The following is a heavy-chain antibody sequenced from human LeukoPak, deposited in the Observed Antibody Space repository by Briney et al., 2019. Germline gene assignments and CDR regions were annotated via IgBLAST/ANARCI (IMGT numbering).Heavy chain of an antibody. CDR3: ARASRAGYSYGSCY. CDR1: GYTFTSYG. CDR2: IIPIFGTA. J-gene: IGHJ4*02. V-gene: IGHV1-69*13. D-gene: IGHD5-18*01. Sequence: SVKVSCKASGYTFTSYGISWVRQAPGQGLEWMGGIIPIFGTANYAQKFQGRVTITADESTSTAYMELSSLRSEDTAVYYCARASRAGYSYGSCYWGQGTLVTVSS.